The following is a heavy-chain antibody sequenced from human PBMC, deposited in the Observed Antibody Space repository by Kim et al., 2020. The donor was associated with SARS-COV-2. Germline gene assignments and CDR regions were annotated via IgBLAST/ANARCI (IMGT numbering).Heavy chain of an antibody. V-gene: IGHV3-48*04. CDR3: ARDGRAVL. CDR1: GFTFSSYS. Sequence: GGSLRLSCAASGFTFSSYSMNLVRQAPGKGLEWVSYISSSSSTIYDADSVKGRFTISRDNAKNSLYLQMNSLRAEDTAVYYCARDGRAVLWGQGTLVTVSS. D-gene: IGHD2-8*02. J-gene: IGHJ4*02. CDR2: ISSSSSTI.